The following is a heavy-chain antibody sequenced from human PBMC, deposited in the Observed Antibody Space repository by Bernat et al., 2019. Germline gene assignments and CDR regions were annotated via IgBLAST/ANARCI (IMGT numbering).Heavy chain of an antibody. CDR3: ATHWRATYYYGSSGYYGWDAFDT. D-gene: IGHD3-22*01. Sequence: QLQLQESGPGLVKPSETLSLTCTVSAGSISSNNYFWGWFREPPGKGLEWIGSVYSSGSTYYNPSLKGRVTISVVTSKNQFSLKLTSVTAADTAVYYWATHWRATYYYGSSGYYGWDAFDTWGQGTMVTVSS. CDR1: AGSISSNNYF. J-gene: IGHJ3*02. CDR2: VYSSGST. V-gene: IGHV4-39*01.